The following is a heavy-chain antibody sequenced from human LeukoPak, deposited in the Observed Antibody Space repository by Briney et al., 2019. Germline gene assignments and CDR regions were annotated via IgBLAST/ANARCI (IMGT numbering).Heavy chain of an antibody. V-gene: IGHV4-59*01. CDR3: ARWSSGGDY. CDR2: IYYSGST. D-gene: IGHD6-19*01. CDR1: GGSISGYY. J-gene: IGHJ4*02. Sequence: PSETLSLTCTVSGGSISGYYWSWIRQPPGKGLEWIGYIYYSGSTNYNPSLKSRVTISVDTSKNQFSLKLSSVTAADTAVYYCARWSSGGDYWGQGTLVTVFS.